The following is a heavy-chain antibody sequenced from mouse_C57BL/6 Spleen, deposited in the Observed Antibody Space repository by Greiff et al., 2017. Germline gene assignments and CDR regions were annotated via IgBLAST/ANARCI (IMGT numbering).Heavy chain of an antibody. CDR3: AREERLHYYAMDY. J-gene: IGHJ4*01. CDR1: GFTFSDYG. D-gene: IGHD2-10*01. CDR2: ISSGSSTI. Sequence: EVQVVESGGGLVKPGGSLKLSCAASGFTFSDYGMHWVRQAPGKGLEWVAYISSGSSTIYYADTVKGRFTISRDNAKNTLFLQMTSLRSEDTAMYYCAREERLHYYAMDYWGQGTSVTVSS. V-gene: IGHV5-17*01.